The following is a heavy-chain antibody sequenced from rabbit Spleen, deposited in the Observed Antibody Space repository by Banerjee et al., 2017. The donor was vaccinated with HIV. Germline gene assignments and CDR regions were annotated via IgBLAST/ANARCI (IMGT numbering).Heavy chain of an antibody. J-gene: IGHJ6*01. CDR2: IATGSSGFT. Sequence: QSLEESGGDLVKPGASLTLTCIASGVSFSGDSYMCWVRQAPGKGLEWIACIATGSSGFTYFATWAKGRFTISKTSSTTVTLQMTSLTAADTATYFCARDTGSSFSSYGMDLWGQGTLVTVS. D-gene: IGHD8-1*01. CDR3: ARDTGSSFSSYGMDL. CDR1: GVSFSGDSY. V-gene: IGHV1S40*01.